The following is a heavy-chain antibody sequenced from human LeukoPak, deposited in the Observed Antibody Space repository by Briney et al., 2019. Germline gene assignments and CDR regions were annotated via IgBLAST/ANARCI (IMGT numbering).Heavy chain of an antibody. V-gene: IGHV4-39*01. CDR3: ARRGRELGLFGY. Sequence: SETLPLTCTVSGGSISSSSYYWGWIRQPPGKGLEWIGSIYYSGSTYYNPSLKSRVTISVDTSKNQFSLKLSSVTAADTAVYYCARRGRELGLFGYWGQGTLVTVSS. J-gene: IGHJ4*02. CDR1: GGSISSSSYY. CDR2: IYYSGST. D-gene: IGHD1-26*01.